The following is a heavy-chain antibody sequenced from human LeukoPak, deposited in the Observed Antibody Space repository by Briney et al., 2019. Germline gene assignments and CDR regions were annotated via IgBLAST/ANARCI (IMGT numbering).Heavy chain of an antibody. CDR3: ARPSTQGRVAGAFDI. V-gene: IGHV3-21*01. CDR1: GFTFSSYS. D-gene: IGHD6-19*01. J-gene: IGHJ3*02. Sequence: GGSLRLSCAASGFTFSSYSMNWVRQAPGKGLEWVSSISSSSSYIYYADSVKGRFTISRDNAKNSLYPQMNSLRAEDTAVYYCARPSTQGRVAGAFDIWGQGTMVTVSS. CDR2: ISSSSSYI.